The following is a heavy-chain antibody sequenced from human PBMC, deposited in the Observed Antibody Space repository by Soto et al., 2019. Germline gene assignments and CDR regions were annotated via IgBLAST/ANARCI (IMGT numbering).Heavy chain of an antibody. J-gene: IGHJ4*02. CDR2: IEPRDSYT. CDR3: ARGGATTLHYCDS. V-gene: IGHV5-10-1*01. D-gene: IGHD1-26*01. Sequence: GESLKISCQVSGYRFTSYWLTWVRQVPGKGLECLGRIEPRDSYTNYSPSFQGHVTISVDKSINTAYLQWNSLKASDTAIYYCARGGATTLHYCDSWRRGTLVAVSS. CDR1: GYRFTSYW.